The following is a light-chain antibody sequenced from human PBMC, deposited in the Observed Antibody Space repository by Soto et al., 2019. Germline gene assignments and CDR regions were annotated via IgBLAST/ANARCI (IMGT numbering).Light chain of an antibody. V-gene: IGLV4-69*01. CDR2: LNSDGSH. CDR3: QTWDSGSHVV. Sequence: QPVLTQSPSASASLGASVNLTCILSSGHSSYAIAWHQQQPEKGPRYLMNLNSDGSHSKGDGIPDRFSGSSSGTERYLTISRLPSEDDADYYCQTWDSGSHVVFGGGTKLTVL. CDR1: SGHSSYA. J-gene: IGLJ2*01.